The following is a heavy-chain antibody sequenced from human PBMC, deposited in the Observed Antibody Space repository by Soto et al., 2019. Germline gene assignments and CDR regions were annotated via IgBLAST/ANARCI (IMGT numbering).Heavy chain of an antibody. V-gene: IGHV3-30*18. CDR1: GFTFSSYG. CDR2: ISYDGSNK. J-gene: IGHJ4*02. D-gene: IGHD3-22*01. CDR3: AKGPYDSSGYYYFDY. Sequence: QVQLVESGGGVVQPGRSLRLSCAASGFTFSSYGMHWVRQAPGKGLEWVAVISYDGSNKYYADSVKGRFTISRDNSKNTLYLQMNSLRAEDTAVYYCAKGPYDSSGYYYFDYWGQGTLVNVSS.